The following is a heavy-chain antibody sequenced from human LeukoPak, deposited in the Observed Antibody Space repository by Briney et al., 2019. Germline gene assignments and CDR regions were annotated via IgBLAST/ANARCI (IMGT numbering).Heavy chain of an antibody. CDR2: ISAYNGKT. V-gene: IGHV1-18*01. CDR1: GYTSTSYG. D-gene: IGHD3-22*01. Sequence: ASVEVSCKASGYTSTSYGISWVRQAPGQGLEWMGWISAYNGKTNYAQKLQGRVTMTTETSTRTAYMELRSLRSDDTAVYYCARAYYYDNSDYYFPTEFDFWGQGTLVTVSS. J-gene: IGHJ4*02. CDR3: ARAYYYDNSDYYFPTEFDF.